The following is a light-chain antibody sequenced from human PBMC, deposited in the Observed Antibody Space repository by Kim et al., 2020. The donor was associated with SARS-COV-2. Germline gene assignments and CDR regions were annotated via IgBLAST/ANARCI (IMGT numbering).Light chain of an antibody. Sequence: VTISCTGSSSNIGAGYDAHWYQQRPGSAPKLLIYGDNSRPSGVPDRFSGSKSGTSASLAITGLQAEDEADYYCQSYDSSPSGFYVFGTGTKVTVL. J-gene: IGLJ1*01. V-gene: IGLV1-40*01. CDR2: GDN. CDR1: SSNIGAGYD. CDR3: QSYDSSPSGFYV.